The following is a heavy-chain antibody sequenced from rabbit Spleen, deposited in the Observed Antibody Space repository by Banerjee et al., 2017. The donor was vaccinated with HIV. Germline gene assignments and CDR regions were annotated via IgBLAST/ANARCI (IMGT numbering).Heavy chain of an antibody. D-gene: IGHD8-1*01. Sequence: QEQLVESGGDLVQPEGSLTLTCTASGFSFSSSDYMCWVRQAPGKGLEWISCIAGSSSDFTYSATWAKGRFTCSKTSSTTVTLQMTSLTVADTATYFCARDTGSSFSSYGMDLWGQGTLVTVS. J-gene: IGHJ6*01. V-gene: IGHV1S45*01. CDR2: IAGSSSDFT. CDR1: GFSFSSSDY. CDR3: ARDTGSSFSSYGMDL.